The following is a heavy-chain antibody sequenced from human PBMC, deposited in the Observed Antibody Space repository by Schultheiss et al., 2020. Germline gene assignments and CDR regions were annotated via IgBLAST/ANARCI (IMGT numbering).Heavy chain of an antibody. Sequence: GGSLRLSCAASGFTFSSYGMHWVRQAPGKGLEWVAVISYDGSNKYYADSVKGRFTISRDNSKNTLYLQMNSLRAEDTAVYYCAKPPAPPLPIYSSGWYLYYYYGMDVWGQGTTVTVSS. J-gene: IGHJ6*02. CDR3: AKPPAPPLPIYSSGWYLYYYYGMDV. CDR2: ISYDGSNK. CDR1: GFTFSSYG. V-gene: IGHV3-30*18. D-gene: IGHD6-19*01.